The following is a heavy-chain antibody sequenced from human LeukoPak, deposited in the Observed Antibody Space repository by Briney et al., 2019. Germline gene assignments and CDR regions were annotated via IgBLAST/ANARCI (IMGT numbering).Heavy chain of an antibody. CDR2: IYYSGST. Sequence: SETLSLTCAVYGGSFSGYYWSWIRQPPGKGLEWIGYIYYSGSTNYNPSLKSRVTISVDTSKNQFSLKLSSVTAADTAVYYCAREGPGSRPFDYWGQGTLVTVSS. V-gene: IGHV4-59*01. J-gene: IGHJ4*02. D-gene: IGHD6-13*01. CDR3: AREGPGSRPFDY. CDR1: GGSFSGYY.